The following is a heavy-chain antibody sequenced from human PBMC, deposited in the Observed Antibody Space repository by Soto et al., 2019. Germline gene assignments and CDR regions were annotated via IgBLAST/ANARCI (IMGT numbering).Heavy chain of an antibody. CDR2: IYYTGST. Sequence: PSETLSLTCTVSGGSIGSYYWTWIRQPSGEGLEWIGHIYYTGSTNYNPSLKSRVTISVDTPKNQFSLKLSSVTAADTAVYYCARGDYYVSSGFDYWGQGTLVSVSS. V-gene: IGHV4-59*01. CDR3: ARGDYYVSSGFDY. CDR1: GGSIGSYY. D-gene: IGHD3-22*01. J-gene: IGHJ4*02.